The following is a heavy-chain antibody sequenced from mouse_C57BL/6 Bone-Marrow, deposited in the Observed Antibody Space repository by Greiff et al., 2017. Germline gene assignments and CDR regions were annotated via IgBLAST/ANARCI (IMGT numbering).Heavy chain of an antibody. CDR2: IDPNSGGT. D-gene: IGHD1-1*01. V-gene: IGHV1-72*01. Sequence: QVQLQQPGAELVKPGASVKLSCKASGYTFTSYWMHWVKQRPGRGLEWIGRIDPNSGGTKYNEKFKSKATLTVDKPSSTAYMQISSLTSEDSAVYYCAREEDLLLQRYFDYWGQGTTLTVSS. CDR1: GYTFTSYW. CDR3: AREEDLLLQRYFDY. J-gene: IGHJ2*01.